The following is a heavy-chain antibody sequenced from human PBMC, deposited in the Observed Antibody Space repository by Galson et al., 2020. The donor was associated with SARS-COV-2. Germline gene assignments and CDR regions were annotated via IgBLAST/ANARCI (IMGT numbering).Heavy chain of an antibody. CDR1: GFTFSSYA. CDR2: ISYDGSNK. Sequence: GESLKISCAASGFTFSSYAMHWVRQAPGKGLEWVAVISYDGSNKYYADSVKGRFTISRDNSKNTLYLQMNSLRAEDTAVYYCASPFAIVVVPAACDYWGQGTLVTVSS. D-gene: IGHD2-2*01. J-gene: IGHJ4*02. V-gene: IGHV3-30*04. CDR3: ASPFAIVVVPAACDY.